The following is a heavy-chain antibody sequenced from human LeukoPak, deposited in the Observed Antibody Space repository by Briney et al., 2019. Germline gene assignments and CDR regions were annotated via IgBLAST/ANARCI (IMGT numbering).Heavy chain of an antibody. CDR3: ARRAGSSGWYVGYFDY. D-gene: IGHD6-19*01. CDR2: VYYSGST. J-gene: IGHJ4*02. CDR1: GGSISSYY. V-gene: IGHV4-59*08. Sequence: SETLSLTCTVSGGSISSYYWSWIRQPPGKGLEWIGYVYYSGSTDYNPSLKSRVTISVDTSKNQFSLKLSSVTAADTAVYYCARRAGSSGWYVGYFDYWGQGTLVTVSS.